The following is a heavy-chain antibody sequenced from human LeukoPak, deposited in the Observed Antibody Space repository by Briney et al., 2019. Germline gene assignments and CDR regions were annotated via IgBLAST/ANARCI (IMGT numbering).Heavy chain of an antibody. D-gene: IGHD3-3*01. J-gene: IGHJ4*02. CDR2: IYYSGST. Sequence: SETLSLTCAVSGGSISGGGYYWSWLRQHPGKGLEWIGYIYYSGSTYYNPSLESRVTISLDTSKNQFSLKVSSVTAADTAVYYCARVFWSGADWGQGTLVTVSS. V-gene: IGHV4-31*11. CDR3: ARVFWSGAD. CDR1: GGSISGGGYY.